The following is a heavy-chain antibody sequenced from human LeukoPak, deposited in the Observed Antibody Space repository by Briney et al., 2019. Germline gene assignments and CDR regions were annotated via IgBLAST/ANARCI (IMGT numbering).Heavy chain of an antibody. D-gene: IGHD6-13*01. CDR3: ARRRGYSSPNFDY. CDR1: GGSFSGYY. J-gene: IGHJ4*02. CDR2: INHSGST. Sequence: SETLSLTCAVYGGSFSGYYWSWIRQPPGKGLEWIGEINHSGSTNYNPSLKSRVTISVDTSKNQFSLKLSSVTAADTAVYYCARRRGYSSPNFDYWGQGTLVTVSS. V-gene: IGHV4-34*01.